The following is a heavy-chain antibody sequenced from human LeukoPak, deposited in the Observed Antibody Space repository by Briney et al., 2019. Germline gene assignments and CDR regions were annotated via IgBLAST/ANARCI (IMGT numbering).Heavy chain of an antibody. CDR1: GFSFNSYG. D-gene: IGHD3-22*01. CDR3: AKDQYNYYDSSGSDY. J-gene: IGHJ4*02. CDR2: IRYDGSNK. Sequence: GSLLLSCAASGFSFNSYGMHWVRQAPGKGLEWVAFIRYDGSNKYYADSVKGRFTISRDNSKNTLFLQMISLRAEDTALYYCAKDQYNYYDSSGSDYWGQGTLVTVYS. V-gene: IGHV3-30*02.